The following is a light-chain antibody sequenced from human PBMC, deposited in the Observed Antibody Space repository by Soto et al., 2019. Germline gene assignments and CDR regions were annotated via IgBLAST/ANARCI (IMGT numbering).Light chain of an antibody. Sequence: DIQVTQSPSTLSGSVGDRVTITCRASQTISSWLAWYQQKQGKAPKILIYKASTLKSGVPSRFRGSGSGTEFTLTISRLQPDDFATYYCQHYNSYSEAFGQGTKVDIK. CDR1: QTISSW. J-gene: IGKJ1*01. CDR3: QHYNSYSEA. CDR2: KAS. V-gene: IGKV1-5*03.